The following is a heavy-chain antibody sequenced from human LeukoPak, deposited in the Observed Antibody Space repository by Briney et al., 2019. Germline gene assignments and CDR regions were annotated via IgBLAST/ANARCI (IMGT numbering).Heavy chain of an antibody. D-gene: IGHD6-13*01. V-gene: IGHV3-30*03. J-gene: IGHJ4*02. CDR1: GFTFSSYG. CDR3: ENRPSIAAAGTHS. Sequence: GGSLRLSCAASGFTFSSYGMHWVRQAPGKGLEWVAVISYDGGNKYYADSVKGRFTISRDNSKNTLYLQMNSLRAEDTAVYYCENRPSIAAAGTHSWGQGNPVTASP. CDR2: ISYDGGNK.